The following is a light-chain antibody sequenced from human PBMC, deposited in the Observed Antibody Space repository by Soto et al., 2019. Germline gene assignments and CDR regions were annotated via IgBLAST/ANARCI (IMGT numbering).Light chain of an antibody. CDR1: NSDVESYNL. CDR2: EGT. CDR3: CSYAGTATV. V-gene: IGLV2-23*03. J-gene: IGLJ1*01. Sequence: QSVLTQPASVSGSPGQSITISCTGTNSDVESYNLVSWFRQHPGEAPKLIVYEGTKRPPGVSNRFSGSKSGNPASLTISGLQAEDEANYYCCSYAGTATVFGTGTKLTVL.